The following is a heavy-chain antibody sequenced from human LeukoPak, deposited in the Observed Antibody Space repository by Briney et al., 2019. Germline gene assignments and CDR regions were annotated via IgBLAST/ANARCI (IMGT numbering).Heavy chain of an antibody. J-gene: IGHJ3*02. Sequence: GGSLRLSCAASGFTVSSNYMSWVRQAPGKGLEWVSVIYSGGSTYYADSVKGRFTISRDNSKNTLYLQMNSLRAEDTAVYYCAKEHSRSGSPRVGAFDIWGQGTVVTVSS. CDR3: AKEHSRSGSPRVGAFDI. CDR2: IYSGGST. V-gene: IGHV3-53*01. CDR1: GFTVSSNY. D-gene: IGHD1-26*01.